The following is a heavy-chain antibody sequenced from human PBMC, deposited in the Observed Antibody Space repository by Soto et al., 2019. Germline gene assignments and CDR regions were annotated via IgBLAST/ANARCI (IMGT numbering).Heavy chain of an antibody. CDR3: ARDSSGYADYYFDY. J-gene: IGHJ4*02. CDR1: GGSISSGGYY. CDR2: IYYSGST. D-gene: IGHD5-12*01. V-gene: IGHV4-31*03. Sequence: QVQLQESGPGLVKPSQTLSLTCTVSGGSISSGGYYWSWIRQHPGKGLEWIGYIYYSGSTYYNPSLKSRVTISVDTSKNQFSLKLSSVTAADTAVYYCARDSSGYADYYFDYWGQGTLVTVSS.